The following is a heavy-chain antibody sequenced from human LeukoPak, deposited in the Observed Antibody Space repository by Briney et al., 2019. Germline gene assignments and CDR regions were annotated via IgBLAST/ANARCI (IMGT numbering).Heavy chain of an antibody. CDR1: GFTFSSYA. D-gene: IGHD2-2*02. V-gene: IGHV3-23*01. CDR3: AKEGCTGTNCYINC. J-gene: IGHJ4*02. CDR2: VSGSGANT. Sequence: PGGSLRLSCAASGFTFSSYAMSWVRQAPGKGLEWVSAVSGSGANTYYADSVKGRFTISRDDSKNTLYLQMNSLRAEDTAVYHCAKEGCTGTNCYINCWGQGTLVTVSS.